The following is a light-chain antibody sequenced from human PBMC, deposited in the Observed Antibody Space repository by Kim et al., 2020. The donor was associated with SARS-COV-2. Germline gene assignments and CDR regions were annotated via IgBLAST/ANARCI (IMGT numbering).Light chain of an antibody. Sequence: EIVMTQSPATLSASPGERATLSCRASQSVSSNLAWYQQKPGQAPRLLIYGASTRATGIPARFSGSGCGTEFTLTISSLQSEDFAVYYCQQYNNWPSYTFGQGTKLEI. J-gene: IGKJ2*01. CDR3: QQYNNWPSYT. CDR2: GAS. CDR1: QSVSSN. V-gene: IGKV3-15*01.